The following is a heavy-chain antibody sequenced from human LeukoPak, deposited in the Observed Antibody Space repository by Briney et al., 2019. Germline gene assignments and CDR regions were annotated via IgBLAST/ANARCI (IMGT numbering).Heavy chain of an antibody. D-gene: IGHD1-7*01. J-gene: IGHJ4*02. V-gene: IGHV4-61*02. CDR1: GGSISSGSYY. CDR2: IYTSGST. CDR3: ARLTLTGTTDY. Sequence: PSQTLSLTCTVSGGSISSGSYYWSWIRQPAGKGLEWIGRIYTSGSTNYNPSLKSRVTISVDTSKNQFPLKLSSVTAADTAVYYCARLTLTGTTDYWGQGTLVTVSS.